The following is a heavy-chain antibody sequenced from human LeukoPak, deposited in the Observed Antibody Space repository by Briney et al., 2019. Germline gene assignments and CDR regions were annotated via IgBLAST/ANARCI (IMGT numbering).Heavy chain of an antibody. CDR1: GYTFTSYG. CDR3: ARGRGDSSGYSIWDLDY. CDR2: ISAYNGNT. D-gene: IGHD3-22*01. J-gene: IGHJ4*02. V-gene: IGHV1-18*01. Sequence: ASVKVSCKASGYTFTSYGISWVRQAPGQGLEWMGWISAYNGNTNYAQKLQGRVTMTTDTSTSTAYMELSGLRSEDTAVYYCARGRGDSSGYSIWDLDYWGQGTLVTVSS.